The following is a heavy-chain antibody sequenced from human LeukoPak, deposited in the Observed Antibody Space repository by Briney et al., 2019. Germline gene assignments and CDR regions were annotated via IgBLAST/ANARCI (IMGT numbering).Heavy chain of an antibody. CDR2: VNHSGST. CDR3: ARWSTSSDY. D-gene: IGHD2-2*01. Sequence: EASETLSLTCAVYGGSFSGYYWSWIRQPPGKGLEWIGEVNHSGSTNYNLSLKSRVTISVDTSKNQFSLKLSSVTAADTAVYYCARWSTSSDYWGQGTLVTVSS. CDR1: GGSFSGYY. J-gene: IGHJ4*02. V-gene: IGHV4-34*01.